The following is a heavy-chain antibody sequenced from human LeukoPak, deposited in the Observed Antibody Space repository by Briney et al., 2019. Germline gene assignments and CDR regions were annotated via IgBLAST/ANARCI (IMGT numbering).Heavy chain of an antibody. V-gene: IGHV4-39*01. D-gene: IGHD4-23*01. Sequence: SETLSLTCTVSGGSISSSSYYWGWIRQPPGKGLEWIESIYYSGSTYYNPSLKSRVTISVDTSKNQFSLKLSSVTAADTAVYYCASTVVNYFDYWGQGTLVTVSS. CDR2: IYYSGST. CDR1: GGSISSSSYY. J-gene: IGHJ4*02. CDR3: ASTVVNYFDY.